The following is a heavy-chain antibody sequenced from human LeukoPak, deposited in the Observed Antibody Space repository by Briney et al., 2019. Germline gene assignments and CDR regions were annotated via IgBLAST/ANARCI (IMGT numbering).Heavy chain of an antibody. Sequence: ASVTVSCKASGYTFTDYYMHWVRQAPGQGLEWMGWINPNSGGTNYAQNFKGRVTMTRDTSNNTAYMELSRLRSDDAAVYYCARELIDTGTYFLLCDYWGQGTLVTVSS. D-gene: IGHD1-26*01. J-gene: IGHJ4*02. CDR3: ARELIDTGTYFLLCDY. CDR2: INPNSGGT. CDR1: GYTFTDYY. V-gene: IGHV1-2*02.